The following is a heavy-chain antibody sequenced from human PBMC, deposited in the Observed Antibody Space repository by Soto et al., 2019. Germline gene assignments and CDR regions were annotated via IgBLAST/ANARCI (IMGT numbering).Heavy chain of an antibody. V-gene: IGHV3-33*01. J-gene: IGHJ6*02. CDR2: IWYDGSNK. D-gene: IGHD4-4*01. CDR3: ARADYSNYYGMDV. Sequence: PGGSLRLSCAASGFTFSSYGMHWVRQAPGKGLEWVAVIWYDGSNKYYADSVKGRFTISRDNSKNTLYLQMNSLRAEDTAVYYCARADYSNYYGMDVWGQGTTVTVSS. CDR1: GFTFSSYG.